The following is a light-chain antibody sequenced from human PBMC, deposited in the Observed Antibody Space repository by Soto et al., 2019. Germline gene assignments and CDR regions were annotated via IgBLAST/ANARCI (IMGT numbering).Light chain of an antibody. V-gene: IGKV1-39*01. CDR1: QSISTY. Sequence: DIQMTQSPSSLSASVGYRVTITCRASQSISTYLNWYQQKAGLAPKLLIYAASSLQSGVPSRFSGSGSGTDFTLTISSLQPEDFATYYCQQTYSTPPTFGQGTKVDI. CDR2: AAS. CDR3: QQTYSTPPT. J-gene: IGKJ1*01.